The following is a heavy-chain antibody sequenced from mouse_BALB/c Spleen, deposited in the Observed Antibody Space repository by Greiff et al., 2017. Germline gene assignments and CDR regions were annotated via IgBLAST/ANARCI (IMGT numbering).Heavy chain of an antibody. CDR3: ARHEGLGPYAMDY. D-gene: IGHD3-3*01. Sequence: EVMLVESGGGLVQPGGSLKLSCAASGFTFSSYTMSWVRQTPEKRLEWVAYISNGGGSTYYPDTVKGRFTISRDNAKNTLYLQMSSLKSEDTAMYYCARHEGLGPYAMDYWGQGTSVTVSS. CDR1: GFTFSSYT. J-gene: IGHJ4*01. CDR2: ISNGGGST. V-gene: IGHV5-12-2*01.